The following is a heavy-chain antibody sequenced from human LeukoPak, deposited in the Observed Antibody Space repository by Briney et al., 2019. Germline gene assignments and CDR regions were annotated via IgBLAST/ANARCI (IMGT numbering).Heavy chain of an antibody. Sequence: GGSLRLSCAASGFTLSSYSMNWVRQAPGKGLEWVSFISSSGSYIFYADSVKGRFTISRDNAKNSLYLQMNSLRAEDTAVYYCARAVSVSSYYFDCWGQGTLVTVSS. J-gene: IGHJ4*02. D-gene: IGHD5/OR15-5a*01. CDR2: ISSSGSYI. V-gene: IGHV3-21*04. CDR1: GFTLSSYS. CDR3: ARAVSVSSYYFDC.